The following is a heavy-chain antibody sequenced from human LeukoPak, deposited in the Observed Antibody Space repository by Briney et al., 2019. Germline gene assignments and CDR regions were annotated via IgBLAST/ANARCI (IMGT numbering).Heavy chain of an antibody. Sequence: PGGSLRLSCAASGFSFSSQDMHWVRQATGEGLEWVSAITTAGDTYYPGFVKGRFTISRENAKNSLYLQMNNLRAGHTAVYYCTRALSRGTNYYFDYWGQGTLVTVSS. CDR3: TRALSRGTNYYFDY. V-gene: IGHV3-13*01. CDR1: GFSFSSQD. CDR2: ITTAGDT. D-gene: IGHD3-10*01. J-gene: IGHJ4*02.